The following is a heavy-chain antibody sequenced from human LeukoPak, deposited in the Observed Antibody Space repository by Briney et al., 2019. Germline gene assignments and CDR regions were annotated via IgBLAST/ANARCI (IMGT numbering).Heavy chain of an antibody. D-gene: IGHD5-18*01. CDR3: TRADTGRLHGLDI. J-gene: IGHJ3*02. CDR2: INGEGSSA. Sequence: GGSLRLSRAASRFTFSSYWMHWVRHAPGKGLLWVSRINGEGSSAYYADSVKGRFTISRDNANNTLYLQMNSLRDEDTAVYYCTRADTGRLHGLDIWGQGTRVTVSS. V-gene: IGHV3-74*01. CDR1: RFTFSSYW.